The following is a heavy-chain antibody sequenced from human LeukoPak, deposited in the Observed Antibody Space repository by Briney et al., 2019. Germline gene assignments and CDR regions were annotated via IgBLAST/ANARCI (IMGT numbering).Heavy chain of an antibody. CDR1: GGSISSGGYY. V-gene: IGHV4-31*03. CDR3: ARVGGYDYAIDY. J-gene: IGHJ4*02. CDR2: IYYSGST. Sequence: SSQTLSLTCTVSGGSISSGGYYWSWIRQHPGKGLEWIGYIYYSGSTYYNPSLKSRVTISVDTSKNQFSLKLSSVTAADTAVYYCARVGGYDYAIDYWGQGTLVTVSS. D-gene: IGHD5-12*01.